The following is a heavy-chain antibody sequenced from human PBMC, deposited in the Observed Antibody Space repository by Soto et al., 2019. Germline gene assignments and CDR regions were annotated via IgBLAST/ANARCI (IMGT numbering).Heavy chain of an antibody. Sequence: QVQMVQSGAEVKKPGASLKVSCQASGYTFTSYYMHWVRQAPGQGLECMGIINPSGGSTSYAQKFQGRVTMTRDTSTSIFYMELISLRSEDTAVYYCARGRELLHYYYFVMDVWGQGTTVTVSS. V-gene: IGHV1-46*01. J-gene: IGHJ6*02. CDR2: INPSGGST. CDR1: GYTFTSYY. CDR3: ARGRELLHYYYFVMDV. D-gene: IGHD1-26*01.